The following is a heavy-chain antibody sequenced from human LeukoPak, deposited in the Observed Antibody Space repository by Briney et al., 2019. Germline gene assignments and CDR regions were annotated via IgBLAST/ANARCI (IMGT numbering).Heavy chain of an antibody. CDR2: MNPNSGNT. Sequence: GASGTVSYKASGYTFTIYDINWVRQATGQGLEWMGWMNPNSGNTGYAQKFQGRVTMTRNTSISTAYMELSSLRSEDTAVYYCARERSEVRGVIVQWGQGTLGTVSP. CDR3: ARERSEVRGVIVQ. D-gene: IGHD3-10*01. J-gene: IGHJ4*02. CDR1: GYTFTIYD. V-gene: IGHV1-8*01.